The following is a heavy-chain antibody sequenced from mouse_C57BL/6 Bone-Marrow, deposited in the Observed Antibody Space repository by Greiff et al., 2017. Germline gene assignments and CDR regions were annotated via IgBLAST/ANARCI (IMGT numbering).Heavy chain of an antibody. D-gene: IGHD1-1*01. CDR2: IWWDDAK. J-gene: IGHJ4*01. CDR3: ARKKDYGSSPGAMDY. CDR1: GFSLSTFGMG. V-gene: IGHV8-8*01. Sequence: QVTLKVSGPGILQPSQTLSLTCSFSGFSLSTFGMGVGWIRQPSGKGLEWLAHIWWDDAKYYNPALKSRPPIPQDTSNNPVILKIAHVDTADTATYYCARKKDYGSSPGAMDYWGQGTSVTVSS.